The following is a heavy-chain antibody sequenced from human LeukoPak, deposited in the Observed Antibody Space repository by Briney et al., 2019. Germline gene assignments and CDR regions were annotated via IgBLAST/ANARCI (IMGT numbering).Heavy chain of an antibody. CDR2: ISGSGDST. CDR3: AKALAGTFRGFDP. D-gene: IGHD6-13*01. CDR1: GFTFTSYA. Sequence: PGGSLRLSCAASGFTFTSYAMSWVRQAPGKGLEWVSAISGSGDSTYYADSVKGRFTISRDNSKNTLYLQMNSLRAEDTAVYPCAKALAGTFRGFDPWGQGTLVTVSS. J-gene: IGHJ5*02. V-gene: IGHV3-23*01.